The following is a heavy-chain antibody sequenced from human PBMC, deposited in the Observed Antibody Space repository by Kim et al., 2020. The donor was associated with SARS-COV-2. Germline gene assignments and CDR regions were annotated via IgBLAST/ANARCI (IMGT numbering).Heavy chain of an antibody. V-gene: IGHV3-30*07. Sequence: VKGRFAIARDDSKNSLYLERTSLRAEDTAVYYCARDVAPHRSDYWGQGTLVTVSS. CDR3: ARDVAPHRSDY. D-gene: IGHD2-15*01. J-gene: IGHJ4*02.